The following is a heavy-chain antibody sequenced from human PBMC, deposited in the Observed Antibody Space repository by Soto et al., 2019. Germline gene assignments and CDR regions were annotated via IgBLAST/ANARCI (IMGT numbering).Heavy chain of an antibody. CDR1: GGSISSGDYY. D-gene: IGHD3-22*01. J-gene: IGHJ6*02. V-gene: IGHV4-30-4*01. Sequence: PSETLSLTCTVSGGSISSGDYYWSWIRQPPGKGLEWIGYIYYSGSTYYNPSLKSRVTISVDTSKNQFSLKLSSVTAADTAVYYCASGGYYDRSGYSMDVRGQGTTVTVSS. CDR3: ASGGYYDRSGYSMDV. CDR2: IYYSGST.